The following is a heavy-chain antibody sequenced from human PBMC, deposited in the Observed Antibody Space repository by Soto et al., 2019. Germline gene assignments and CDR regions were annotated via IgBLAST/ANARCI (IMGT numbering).Heavy chain of an antibody. Sequence: QVQLVESGGGVVQPGRSPRLSCAASGFTFSNYGMHWVRQAPGKGLEWVAVISYDGSNKYYADSVKGRFTISRDNSKNTLYLQMNSLRAEDTAVYYCAKGGYDYANDYWGQGTLVTVSS. J-gene: IGHJ4*02. CDR3: AKGGYDYANDY. CDR1: GFTFSNYG. CDR2: ISYDGSNK. V-gene: IGHV3-30*18. D-gene: IGHD5-12*01.